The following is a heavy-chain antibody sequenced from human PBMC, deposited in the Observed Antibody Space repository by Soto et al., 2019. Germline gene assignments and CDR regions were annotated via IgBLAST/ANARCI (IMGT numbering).Heavy chain of an antibody. V-gene: IGHV3-30-3*01. D-gene: IGHD3-16*02. CDR1: GFTFSNYA. CDR3: ARAGKYREFDY. CDR2: ISYDGSKK. J-gene: IGHJ4*02. Sequence: QVQLVESGGGVVQPGRSLRLSCAASGFTFSNYAIHWVRQAPGKGLEWVAVISYDGSKKYYADSVKGRFTISRDNSKSTLYLQMNSLRVEDTAVYYCARAGKYREFDYWGQGTLVTVSS.